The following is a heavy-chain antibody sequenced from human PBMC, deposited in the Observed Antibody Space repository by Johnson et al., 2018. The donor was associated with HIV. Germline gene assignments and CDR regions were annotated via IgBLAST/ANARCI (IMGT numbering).Heavy chain of an antibody. J-gene: IGHJ3*02. V-gene: IGHV3-33*01. CDR2: IWHDGSNT. Sequence: QVQLVESGGGVVQPGRSLRLSCAASGFTFSSYGMHWVRQAPGKWLEWVAAIWHDGSNTYYADSVQGRFTISRANSKNTLYVQMNSLRAEDTAVYYCAREPDRLVSGSSSRGAFDIWGQGTMVTVSS. D-gene: IGHD1-26*01. CDR1: GFTFSSYG. CDR3: AREPDRLVSGSSSRGAFDI.